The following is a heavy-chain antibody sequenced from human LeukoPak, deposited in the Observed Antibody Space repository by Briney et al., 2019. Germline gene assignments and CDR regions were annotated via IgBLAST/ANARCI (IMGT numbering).Heavy chain of an antibody. V-gene: IGHV4-38-2*02. Sequence: SETLSLTCTVSGYSISSGYYWGWIRQPPGKGLEWIGSIYDSGSTYYNPSLKSRVTISVDTSKNQFSLKLSSVTAADTAVYYCARVGELPPGDYWGQGTLVTVSS. CDR1: GYSISSGYY. J-gene: IGHJ4*02. D-gene: IGHD3-10*01. CDR2: IYDSGST. CDR3: ARVGELPPGDY.